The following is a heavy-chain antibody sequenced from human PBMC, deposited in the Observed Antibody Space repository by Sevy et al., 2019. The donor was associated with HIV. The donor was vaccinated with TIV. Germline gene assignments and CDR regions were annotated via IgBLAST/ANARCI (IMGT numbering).Heavy chain of an antibody. CDR2: LRHSGST. CDR3: ARLQDYGSGSFSPWFGP. Sequence: SETLSLTCTISGASISSSYWSWIRQSPGKGLEWIGNLRHSGSTHFNPSLSSRVTISLDRSKNLFSLSLTSVTAADTAVYFCARLQDYGSGSFSPWFGPWGQGILVTVSS. CDR1: GASISSSY. J-gene: IGHJ5*02. D-gene: IGHD3-10*01. V-gene: IGHV4-59*01.